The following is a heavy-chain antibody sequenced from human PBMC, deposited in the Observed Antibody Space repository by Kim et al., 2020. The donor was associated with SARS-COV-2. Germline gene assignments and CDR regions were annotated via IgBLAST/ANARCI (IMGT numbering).Heavy chain of an antibody. J-gene: IGHJ6*03. V-gene: IGHV4-34*01. Sequence: SETLSLTCAVYGGSFSGYYWSWIRQPPGKGLEWIGEINHSGSTNYNPSLKSRVTISVDTSKNQFSLKLSSVTAADTAVYYCARGKGIAARHGGPYYYYYYMDVWGKGTTVTVSS. CDR3: ARGKGIAARHGGPYYYYYYMDV. D-gene: IGHD6-6*01. CDR2: INHSGST. CDR1: GGSFSGYY.